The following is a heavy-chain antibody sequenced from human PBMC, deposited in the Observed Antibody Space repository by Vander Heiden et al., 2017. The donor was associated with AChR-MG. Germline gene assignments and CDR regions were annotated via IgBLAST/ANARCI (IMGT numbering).Heavy chain of an antibody. CDR1: GYTFTDYY. J-gene: IGHJ4*02. V-gene: IGHV1-69-2*01. D-gene: IGHD6-13*01. CDR2: VDPEDGET. CDR3: ATTNSSSWPYSPFDY. Sequence: EVQLVQSGDEATTPGATLKISCTVSGYTFTDYYMHWVQQAAGKGLEWMGLVDPEDGETIYAKKFQGRVTITADTSTDTAYMELSSLRSEDTAVYYCATTNSSSWPYSPFDYWGQGTLVTVSS.